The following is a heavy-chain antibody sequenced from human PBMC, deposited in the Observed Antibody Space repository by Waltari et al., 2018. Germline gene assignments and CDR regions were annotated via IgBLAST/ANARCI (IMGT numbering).Heavy chain of an antibody. CDR3: TKEASSGTKYSFDY. CDR2: VSRDGGTT. D-gene: IGHD1-1*01. V-gene: IGHV3-30*18. J-gene: IGHJ4*02. Sequence: QVQLVESGGGVVRPGRSLRLSCAGPGVTFRTYVMHWVRQAPGQGLDWVAVVSRDGGTTYYADSFKGRFTISRDNSKNTLYLQMNSLSAEDTAVYYCTKEASSGTKYSFDYWGQGTLVTVSS. CDR1: GVTFRTYV.